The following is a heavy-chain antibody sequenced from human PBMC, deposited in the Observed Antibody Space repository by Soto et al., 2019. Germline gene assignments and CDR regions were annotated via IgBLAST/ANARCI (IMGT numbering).Heavy chain of an antibody. Sequence: EVHLLESGGGLVQPGGSLRLSCAASGFTFSSNAMSWVRQAPGKGLEWVSSISGGGNTYYVDSVKGRFTISRDNSKNTLYLQMNSLRAEDTAVYFCAKDWLATSAPSWGQGTLFTVSS. V-gene: IGHV3-23*01. J-gene: IGHJ5*02. CDR1: GFTFSSNA. CDR3: AKDWLATSAPS. CDR2: ISGGGNT. D-gene: IGHD3-10*01.